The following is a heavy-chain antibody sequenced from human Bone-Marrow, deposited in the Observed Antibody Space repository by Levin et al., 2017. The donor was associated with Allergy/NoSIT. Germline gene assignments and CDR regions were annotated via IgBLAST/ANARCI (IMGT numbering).Heavy chain of an antibody. CDR3: ARVKTLGEFDY. V-gene: IGHV3-9*01. CDR1: GFTFEDYA. Sequence: GGSLRLSCEVSGFTFEDYAMHWVRQAPGKGLEWVSGVTWNSNIIDYADSVKGRFTISRDNDKNSLYLQMNSLRAEDSALYYCARVKTLGEFDYWGQGALVTVSS. CDR2: VTWNSNII. D-gene: IGHD2-21*01. J-gene: IGHJ4*02.